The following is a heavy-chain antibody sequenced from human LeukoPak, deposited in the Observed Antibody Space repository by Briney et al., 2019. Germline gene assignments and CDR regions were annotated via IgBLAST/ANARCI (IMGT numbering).Heavy chain of an antibody. CDR2: ISSSNTYI. CDR3: AKSIVGANNYYYMDV. V-gene: IGHV3-21*01. Sequence: GGSLRLSCAASGFTFSSYSMNWVRQAPGKGLEWVSSISSSNTYIYYADSVKGRFTISRDNSKNTLYLQMNSLRAEDTAVYYCAKSIVGANNYYYMDVWGKGTTVTVSS. CDR1: GFTFSSYS. J-gene: IGHJ6*03. D-gene: IGHD1-26*01.